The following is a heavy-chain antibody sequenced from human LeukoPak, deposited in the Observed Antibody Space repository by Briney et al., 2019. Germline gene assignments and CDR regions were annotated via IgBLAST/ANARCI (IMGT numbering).Heavy chain of an antibody. Sequence: GGSLRLSCAAAGFTFSSYAMSWVRQAPGKGLEWVSSISGSGGSAYYADSVKGRFTISRDNSKNTLYLQMNSLRAEDTAVYYCAKVQVRTTGYYYYYYGMDVWGQGTTVTVSS. CDR1: GFTFSSYA. CDR2: ISGSGGSA. V-gene: IGHV3-23*01. D-gene: IGHD4-17*01. CDR3: AKVQVRTTGYYYYYYGMDV. J-gene: IGHJ6*02.